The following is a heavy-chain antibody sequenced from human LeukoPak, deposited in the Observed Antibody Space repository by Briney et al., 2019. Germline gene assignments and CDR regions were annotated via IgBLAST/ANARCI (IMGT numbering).Heavy chain of an antibody. CDR1: GFTFSSYW. J-gene: IGHJ4*02. CDR3: ARGHRAWSY. Sequence: PGGSLRLSCSASGFTFSSYWVTWVRQAPGKGLAWVANVKQDGSEKNYVDSVKGRFTTSRDNAKNSLYLQMNSLRVDDTAVYYCARGHRAWSYWGQGTLVTVSS. CDR2: VKQDGSEK. D-gene: IGHD3-3*01. V-gene: IGHV3-7*01.